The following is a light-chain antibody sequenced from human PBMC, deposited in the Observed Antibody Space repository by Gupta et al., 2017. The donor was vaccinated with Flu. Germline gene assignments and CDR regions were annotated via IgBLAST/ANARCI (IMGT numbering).Light chain of an antibody. J-gene: IGLJ1*01. CDR2: EVN. Sequence: QSALAQPASVSGSPGQSITLSCTGTRNDIGELNFVCWFQHPPGKAPKLLIYEVNKRSTGVASRLTGSKAGNTASLTISGLQEEDDDDYYCLAVSGGDSYVFGTGTKVTVL. CDR1: RNDIGELNF. V-gene: IGLV2-14*01. CDR3: LAVSGGDSYV.